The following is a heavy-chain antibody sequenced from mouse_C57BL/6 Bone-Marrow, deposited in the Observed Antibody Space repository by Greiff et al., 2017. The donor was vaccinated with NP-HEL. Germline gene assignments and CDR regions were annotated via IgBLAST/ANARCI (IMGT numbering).Heavy chain of an antibody. V-gene: IGHV1-9*01. CDR1: GYTFTGYW. Sequence: VQLVESGAELMKPGASVKLSCKATGYTFTGYWIEWVKQRPGHGLEWIGEILPGSGSTNYNEKFKGKATFTADTSSNTAYMQLSSLTTEDSAIYYCARGLYGNFGYYYAMDYWGQGTSVTVSS. D-gene: IGHD2-1*01. J-gene: IGHJ4*01. CDR3: ARGLYGNFGYYYAMDY. CDR2: ILPGSGST.